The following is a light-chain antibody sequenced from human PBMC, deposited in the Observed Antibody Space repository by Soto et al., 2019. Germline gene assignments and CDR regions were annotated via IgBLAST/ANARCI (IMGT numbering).Light chain of an antibody. CDR2: DVS. V-gene: IGLV2-14*01. J-gene: IGLJ1*01. CDR1: SSDVGGYNY. Sequence: QSALTQPASVSGSPGQSITISCTGTSSDVGGYNYVSWYQQHPGKAPKLMIYDVSNRPSGVSNRFSGSKSGNMASLTISGLQAEDEADYYCSSYTSSSTHNYVFGTGTKVSVL. CDR3: SSYTSSSTHNYV.